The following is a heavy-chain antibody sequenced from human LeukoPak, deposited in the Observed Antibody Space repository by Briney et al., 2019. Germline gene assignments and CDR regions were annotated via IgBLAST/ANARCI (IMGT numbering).Heavy chain of an antibody. J-gene: IGHJ5*02. Sequence: GASVKVSCKASGYTFTGYYMHWVRQAPGRELEWMGWINPNSGGTNYAQKFQGRVTMTRDTSISTAYMELSRLRSDDTAVYYCARNFAPVVPWFDPWGQGTLVTVSS. V-gene: IGHV1-2*02. CDR2: INPNSGGT. CDR1: GYTFTGYY. CDR3: ARNFAPVVPWFDP. D-gene: IGHD4-23*01.